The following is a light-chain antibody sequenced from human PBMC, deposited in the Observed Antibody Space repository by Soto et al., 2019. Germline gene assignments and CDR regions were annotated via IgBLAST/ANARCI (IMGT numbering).Light chain of an antibody. CDR2: EVT. CDR1: RGDVGGYGL. J-gene: IGLJ1*01. V-gene: IGLV2-14*01. CDR3: SSYRRDNNQL. Sequence: QSALTQPASVSGSPGQSITISCTGSRGDVGGYGLVSWYQQYPGKGPTLIIYEVTNRPSGVSARFSGSKSGDTASLLISGLQAEDEADYYCSSYRRDNNQLFGTGTKVTVL.